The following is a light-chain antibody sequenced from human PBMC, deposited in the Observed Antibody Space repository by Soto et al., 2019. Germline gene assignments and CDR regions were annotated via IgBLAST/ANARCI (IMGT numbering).Light chain of an antibody. Sequence: QSVLTQPPSVSGAPGQRVTISCTGSSSNIGAGYDVHWYQQLPGTAPKLLIYGNSNRPSGVPDLFSGSKSGTSASLAITGLQAEDEADYYCQSYDSSLSGLFGTGTKLTVL. CDR2: GNS. CDR1: SSNIGAGYD. CDR3: QSYDSSLSGL. V-gene: IGLV1-40*01. J-gene: IGLJ1*01.